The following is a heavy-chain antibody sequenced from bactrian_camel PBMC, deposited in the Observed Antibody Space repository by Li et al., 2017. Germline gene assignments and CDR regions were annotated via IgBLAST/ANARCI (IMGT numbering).Heavy chain of an antibody. CDR2: TIDSDGNT. Sequence: HVQLVESGGDSVQAGGSLTLSCTASEFTLEDTSVGWYRQAPGKGREGVATIDSDGNTDYADPVKGRFTISKDNAKNTLYLQMNSLKPEDTGMYYCAARDGVVCARQYDYWGQGTQVTVS. D-gene: IGHD1*01. J-gene: IGHJ4*01. CDR3: AARDGVVCARQYDY. V-gene: IGHV3S63*01. CDR1: EFTLEDTS.